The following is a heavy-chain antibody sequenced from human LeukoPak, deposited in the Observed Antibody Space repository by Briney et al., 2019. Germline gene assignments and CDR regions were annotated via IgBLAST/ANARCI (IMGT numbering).Heavy chain of an antibody. Sequence: PGGSLRLSCAASGFTFDDYAMHWVRQAPGKGLEWVSGISWNSGSIGYADSVKGRFTISRDNAKNSLYLQMNSLRAEDTALYYCAKDGLDGIAVAGTNYFDYWGQGTLVTVSS. D-gene: IGHD6-19*01. CDR2: ISWNSGSI. V-gene: IGHV3-9*01. CDR1: GFTFDDYA. J-gene: IGHJ4*02. CDR3: AKDGLDGIAVAGTNYFDY.